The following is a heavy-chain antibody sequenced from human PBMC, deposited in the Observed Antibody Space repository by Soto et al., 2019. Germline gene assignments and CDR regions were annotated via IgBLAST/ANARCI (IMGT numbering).Heavy chain of an antibody. CDR2: INPTVNHA. J-gene: IGHJ4*02. CDR3: ARDDVYYDANDDYPSSYHCDY. Sequence: QVQLVQSGAEVKEPGASVKISCKTSGYTFTRHYMYWVRQAPGQGLEWMGIINPTVNHATYAQRFQGRLTMTRDTPTSTMYMELRSLRIADTAIYYWARDDVYYDANDDYPSSYHCDYWGQGTLVTVSS. D-gene: IGHD3-16*01. CDR1: GYTFTRHY. V-gene: IGHV1-46*01.